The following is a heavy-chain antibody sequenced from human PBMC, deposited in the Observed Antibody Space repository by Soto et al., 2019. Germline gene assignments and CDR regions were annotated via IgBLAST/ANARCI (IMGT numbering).Heavy chain of an antibody. CDR1: GFTFSNAW. Sequence: GGSLRLSCAASGFTFSNAWMNWVRQAPGKGLEWVGRIKSKTDGGTTDYAAPVKGRFTISRDDSKNTLYLQMNSLKTEDTAVYYCTTSVVGERLPRPNYYYGMDVWGQGTTVTVSS. CDR3: TTSVVGERLPRPNYYYGMDV. J-gene: IGHJ6*02. D-gene: IGHD1-1*01. CDR2: IKSKTDGGTT. V-gene: IGHV3-15*07.